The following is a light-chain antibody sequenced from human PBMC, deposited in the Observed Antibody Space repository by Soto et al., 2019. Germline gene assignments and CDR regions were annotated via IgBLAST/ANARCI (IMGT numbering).Light chain of an antibody. CDR2: EVN. V-gene: IGLV2-14*01. Sequence: QSALTQPASVSGSLGQSITISCTGTSRDVGGYNYISWYQVRPGKAPKLIIYEVNNRPSGVSDRCSGSKSGNTASLTISRLQADDETDYYCTSFTSIKTHVFGTGTKVTVL. J-gene: IGLJ1*01. CDR3: TSFTSIKTHV. CDR1: SRDVGGYNY.